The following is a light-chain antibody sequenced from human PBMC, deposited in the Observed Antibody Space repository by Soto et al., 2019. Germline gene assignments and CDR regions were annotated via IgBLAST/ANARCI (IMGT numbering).Light chain of an antibody. CDR1: QSSGIY. Sequence: EIVLTQSPATLSLSPGERATLSCRTSQSSGIYLAWYQHKVGQAPRLLIYDASNRATGIPARFSGSGSETDFTLTISSLEPEDFAVYYCQQRSTWPRTFGQGTKVEI. V-gene: IGKV3-11*01. CDR2: DAS. CDR3: QQRSTWPRT. J-gene: IGKJ1*01.